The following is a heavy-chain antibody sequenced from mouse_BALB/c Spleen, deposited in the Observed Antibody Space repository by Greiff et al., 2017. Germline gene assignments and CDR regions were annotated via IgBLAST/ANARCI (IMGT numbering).Heavy chain of an antibody. CDR2: ISNLAYSI. CDR3: ARELGCYYAMDY. CDR1: GFTFSDYG. D-gene: IGHD4-1*01. J-gene: IGHJ4*01. Sequence: EVKLVESGGGLVQPGGSRKLSCAASGFTFSDYGMAWVRQAPGKGPEWVAFISNLAYSIYYADTVTGRFTISRENAKNTLYLEMSSLRSEDTAMYYCARELGCYYAMDYWGQGTSVTVSS. V-gene: IGHV5-15*02.